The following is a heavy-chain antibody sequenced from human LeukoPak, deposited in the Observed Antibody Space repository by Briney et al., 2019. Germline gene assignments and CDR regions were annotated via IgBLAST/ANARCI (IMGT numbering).Heavy chain of an antibody. CDR1: GLTITRYL. D-gene: IGHD3-22*01. CDR2: IKSDGSIT. Sequence: GGSLRLSCAVSGLTITRYLVPWVRQAPGKGLVSVSSIKSDGSITTYADSVKGRFTISRDNAKNTLYLQMSSVRAQDTAVYYCAIFRSYYDRSGRNHWGQGTLVTVST. CDR3: AIFRSYYDRSGRNH. J-gene: IGHJ5*02. V-gene: IGHV3-74*01.